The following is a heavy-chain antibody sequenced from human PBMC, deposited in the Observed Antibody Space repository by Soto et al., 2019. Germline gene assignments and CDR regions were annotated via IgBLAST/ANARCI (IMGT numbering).Heavy chain of an antibody. CDR1: GFTFSSYA. Sequence: EVQLLESEGNLVQPGGSLKLSCAASGFTFSSYAMSWVRQAPGKGLEWVSGIGGSAAGSNYADSVKGRFTISRDNSRNTVYLQMSSLRAEDTALYYCARGGGIAVAGTHLDYWGQGTLVTVSS. D-gene: IGHD6-19*01. J-gene: IGHJ4*02. CDR2: IGGSAAGS. V-gene: IGHV3-23*01. CDR3: ARGGGIAVAGTHLDY.